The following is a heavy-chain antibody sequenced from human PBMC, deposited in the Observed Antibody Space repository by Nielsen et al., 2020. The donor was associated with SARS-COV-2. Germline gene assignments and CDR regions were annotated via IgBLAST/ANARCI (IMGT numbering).Heavy chain of an antibody. V-gene: IGHV3-7*05. J-gene: IGHJ4*02. Sequence: GESLKISCAASGFTFSSYWMSWVRQAPGKGLEWVANIKQDGSEKYYVDSVKGRFTISRDNAKNSLYLQMNSLRAEDTAVYYCARDGGKQWLTEPVDYWGQGTLVTVSS. CDR1: GFTFSSYW. CDR3: ARDGGKQWLTEPVDY. CDR2: IKQDGSEK. D-gene: IGHD6-19*01.